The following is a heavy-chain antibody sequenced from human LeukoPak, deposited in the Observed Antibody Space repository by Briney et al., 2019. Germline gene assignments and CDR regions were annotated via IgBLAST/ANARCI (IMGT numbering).Heavy chain of an antibody. CDR1: GFTFSSYA. CDR2: ISRSGGST. V-gene: IGHV3-23*01. CDR3: ANGRSVRAFDY. Sequence: GGSLRLSCAASGFTFSSYAMSWVRRAPGKGLEWVSAISRSGGSTYYADSVKGRFTISRDNSKNTLYLQMNSLRAEDTAVYYCANGRSVRAFDYWGQGTLDTVSS. J-gene: IGHJ4*02. D-gene: IGHD3-10*01.